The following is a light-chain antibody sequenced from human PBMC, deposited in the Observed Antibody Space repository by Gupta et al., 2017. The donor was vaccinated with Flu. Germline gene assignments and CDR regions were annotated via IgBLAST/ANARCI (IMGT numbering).Light chain of an antibody. Sequence: GTLSLSPGDTATLFCRASQSVKSTDLGWFQQRSGQAPRLLIFGTSRRATGIPDRFSGSGSETDFTLTISRLEPEDFAVYYCQQYGTSPIRFGPGTKVDIK. CDR1: QSVKSTD. V-gene: IGKV3-20*01. CDR3: QQYGTSPIR. CDR2: GTS. J-gene: IGKJ3*01.